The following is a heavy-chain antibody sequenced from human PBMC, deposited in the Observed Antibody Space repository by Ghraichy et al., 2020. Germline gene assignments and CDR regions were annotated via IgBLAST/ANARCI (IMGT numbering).Heavy chain of an antibody. CDR3: VRNSGWYYFDY. V-gene: IGHV3-64D*06. D-gene: IGHD6-19*01. J-gene: IGHJ4*01. CDR1: GFTFSSYT. Sequence: GGSLRLSCSASGFTFSSYTMNWVRQAPGKGLEYVSAISSNGGSTYYADSVKGRFTISRDNSKNTLYLQMHSLRSEDTAVYYCVRNSGWYYFDYCDHGTLVTVSS. CDR2: ISSNGGST.